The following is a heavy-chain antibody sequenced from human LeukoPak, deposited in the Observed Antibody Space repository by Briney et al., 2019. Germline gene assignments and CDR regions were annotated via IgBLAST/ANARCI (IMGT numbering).Heavy chain of an antibody. V-gene: IGHV5-51*01. CDR3: ARLQYSSSSEDY. CDR2: IYPEDCVD. D-gene: IGHD6-6*01. CDR1: GYSFTSYW. J-gene: IGHJ4*02. Sequence: SPKISCKGSGYSFTSYWIGWVRQMPGKGLEWMGIIYPEDCVDRYSPSFQGQVTISADKSISTAYLQWSSLKASDTAMYYCARLQYSSSSEDYWGQGTLVSVSS.